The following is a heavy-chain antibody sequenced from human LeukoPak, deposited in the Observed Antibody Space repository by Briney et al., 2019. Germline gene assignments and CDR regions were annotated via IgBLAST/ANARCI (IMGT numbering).Heavy chain of an antibody. CDR1: GFTFSTYA. CDR3: ARGGSGYDFDF. J-gene: IGHJ4*02. D-gene: IGHD5-12*01. Sequence: GGALRLSCAASGFTFSTYAMHWVRQAPGKGLERVVVISYDGRNKYYADSVKGRFTISRDNSKNTLYLQMSRLRAEDTAVYYCARGGSGYDFDFWGQGTLVTVSS. V-gene: IGHV3-30*04. CDR2: ISYDGRNK.